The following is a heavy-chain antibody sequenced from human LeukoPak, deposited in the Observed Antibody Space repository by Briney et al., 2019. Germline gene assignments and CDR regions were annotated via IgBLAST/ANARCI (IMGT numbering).Heavy chain of an antibody. CDR3: ARDVGT. V-gene: IGHV3-74*01. J-gene: IGHJ5*02. CDR1: GFSFSSYW. Sequence: GGTLRLSCAASGFSFSSYWMHWVRQAPGKGPVWVSLISNDESTIIYADSVKGRFTISRDNAKNTLYLQMSSLRAEDTAVYYCARDVGTWGQGTLVTVSS. CDR2: ISNDESTI. D-gene: IGHD7-27*01.